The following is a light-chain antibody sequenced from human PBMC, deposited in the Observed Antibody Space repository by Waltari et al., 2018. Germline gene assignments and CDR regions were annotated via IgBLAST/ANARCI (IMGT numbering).Light chain of an antibody. J-gene: IGKJ2*03. CDR3: QKYFNAPHS. V-gene: IGKV3D-15*01. CDR1: QSVCRD. Sequence: FTQSPATLSLSPGERATLSCRASQSVCRDLAWYQQKPGQAPRLLIYDGSTRASGIPDRFSGSGSGTDFTLTISSLEPEDFAVYFCQKYFNAPHSFGQGTKVEIK. CDR2: DGS.